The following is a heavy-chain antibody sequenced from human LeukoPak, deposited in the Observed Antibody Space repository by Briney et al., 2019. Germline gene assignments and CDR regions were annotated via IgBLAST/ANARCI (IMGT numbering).Heavy chain of an antibody. J-gene: IGHJ4*02. CDR3: ARSWGY. Sequence: AGGSLRLSCAASGFTFSSYEMNWDRQAPGKGLEWVSYISSNGGTIYYADSVKGRFTISRDNAKNSLYLQMNSLRAEDTAVYYCARSWGYWGQGTLVTVSS. CDR2: ISSNGGTI. CDR1: GFTFSSYE. D-gene: IGHD6-13*01. V-gene: IGHV3-48*03.